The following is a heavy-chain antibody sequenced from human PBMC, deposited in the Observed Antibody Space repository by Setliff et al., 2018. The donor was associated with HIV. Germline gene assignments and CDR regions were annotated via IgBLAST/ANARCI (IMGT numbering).Heavy chain of an antibody. Sequence: PSETLSLTCTVSGGSISSGNYHWSWIRQPAGKGLEWIGHIYTSGSTDYNPSLKSRVTISGDTSKNQFSLKLSSVTAADTAVYYCARDGPLEGSYRYYYYYMDVWGKGTTVTVSS. J-gene: IGHJ6*03. V-gene: IGHV4-61*09. CDR1: GGSISSGNYH. CDR3: ARDGPLEGSYRYYYYYMDV. D-gene: IGHD3-10*01. CDR2: IYTSGST.